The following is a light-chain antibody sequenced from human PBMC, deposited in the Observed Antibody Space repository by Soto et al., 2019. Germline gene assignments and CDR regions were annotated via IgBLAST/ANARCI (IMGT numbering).Light chain of an antibody. V-gene: IGKV3-20*01. CDR2: GES. CDR1: QSVSSSY. CDR3: QKYGSSPIT. Sequence: EIVLTQSPGTLSLSPGERATLSCRASQSVSSSYLAWYQQKPGQAPRLLIYGESSRATGIPDRFSGSGSGTDFTLTISRLEPEDFAVYYCQKYGSSPITXGQGTRLEIK. J-gene: IGKJ5*01.